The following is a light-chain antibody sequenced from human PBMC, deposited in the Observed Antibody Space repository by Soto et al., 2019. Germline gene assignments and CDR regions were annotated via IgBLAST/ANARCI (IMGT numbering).Light chain of an antibody. V-gene: IGKV3-11*01. Sequence: EIVFTPSPGTLSLSPRERDTLSFRASQSVFNYLAWYQQKPGQAPRLLIYDASDRATGIPARFTGSGSGTDFTLTISSLEPEDSAVYYCQHRSNWPGTFGQGTKVDIK. CDR3: QHRSNWPGT. CDR2: DAS. CDR1: QSVFNY. J-gene: IGKJ1*01.